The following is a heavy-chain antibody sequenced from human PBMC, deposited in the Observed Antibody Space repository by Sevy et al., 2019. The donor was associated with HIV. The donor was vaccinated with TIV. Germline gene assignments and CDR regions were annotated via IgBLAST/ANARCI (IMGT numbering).Heavy chain of an antibody. CDR2: IYYSGRT. V-gene: IGHV4-39*02. J-gene: IGHJ4*01. CDR3: ARIYSSSADTEYYFDY. Sequence: SESLSLTCTVSADSVSSSTHYWGWIRQPPGKGLEWIGSIYYSGRTYYTPSLKSRVTISVDTSKNHFSLKLTSVTAADTAVYFCARIYSSSADTEYYFDYWGQGILVTVSS. CDR1: ADSVSSSTHY. D-gene: IGHD6-6*01.